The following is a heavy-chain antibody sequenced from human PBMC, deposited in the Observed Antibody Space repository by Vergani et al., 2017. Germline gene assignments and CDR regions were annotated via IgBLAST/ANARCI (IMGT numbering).Heavy chain of an antibody. D-gene: IGHD3-10*01. CDR1: GFTFSSYG. Sequence: QVQLVESGGGVVQPGRSLRLSCAASGFTFSSYGMHWVRQAPGKGLEWVAVIWYDGSNKYYADSVKGRFTISRDNSKNTLYLQMNSLRAEDTAVYYCAKNLLWCGERGDYYYYGMDVWGQGTTVTVSS. V-gene: IGHV3-33*06. J-gene: IGHJ6*02. CDR3: AKNLLWCGERGDYYYYGMDV. CDR2: IWYDGSNK.